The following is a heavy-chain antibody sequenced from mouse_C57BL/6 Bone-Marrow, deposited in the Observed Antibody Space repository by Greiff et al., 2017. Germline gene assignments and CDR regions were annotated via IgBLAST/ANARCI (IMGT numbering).Heavy chain of an antibody. CDR2: IYPSSGNT. CDR1: GYTFTSYG. J-gene: IGHJ2*01. Sequence: VQLQQPGAELARPGASVKLSCKASGYTFTSYGIRWVKQRPGQGLEWIGEIYPSSGNTYYNEKFKGKATLTADKSSSTAYMELRSLTSEDSAVXCCASCYYSNFDYWGQGTTLTVSS. V-gene: IGHV1-81*01. CDR3: ASCYYSNFDY. D-gene: IGHD2-5*01.